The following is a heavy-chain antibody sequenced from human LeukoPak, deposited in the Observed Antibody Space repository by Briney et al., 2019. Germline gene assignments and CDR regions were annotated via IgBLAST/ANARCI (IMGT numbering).Heavy chain of an antibody. V-gene: IGHV3-23*01. D-gene: IGHD3-16*01. CDR1: GFTFRNYA. CDR3: AKGGIRGIDH. CDR2: VTDSGGST. J-gene: IGHJ4*02. Sequence: GGSLRLSCAASGFTFRNYAMSWVRQAPGKGRGWVSVVTDSGGSTYYADSVKGRFTISRDNSKNTLYLQMNSLRAEDTALYYCAKGGIRGIDHWGQGTLVTVSS.